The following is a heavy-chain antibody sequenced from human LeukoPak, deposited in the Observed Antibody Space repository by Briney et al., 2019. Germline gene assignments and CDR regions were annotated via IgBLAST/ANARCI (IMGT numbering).Heavy chain of an antibody. CDR3: ITDLGLTMIRGVIVS. Sequence: GGSLRLSCAASGFTFTNAWMSWVRQAPGKGLEWVGRIKSKGDGETTDYAAPVKGRFFMSRDDSKDTVFLQMNGLMVEDTALYYSITDLGLTMIRGVIVSWGQGTLVTVS. CDR1: GFTFTNAW. D-gene: IGHD3-10*01. V-gene: IGHV3-15*01. CDR2: IKSKGDGETT. J-gene: IGHJ4*02.